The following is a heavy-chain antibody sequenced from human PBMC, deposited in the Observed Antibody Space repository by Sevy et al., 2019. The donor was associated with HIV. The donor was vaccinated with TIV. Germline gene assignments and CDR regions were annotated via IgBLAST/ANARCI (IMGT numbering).Heavy chain of an antibody. D-gene: IGHD3-3*01. Sequence: GRSLRLSCAASGFTFSSYGMHWVRQAPGKGLEWVAVIWYDGSNKYYADSVKGRFTISRDNSKNTLYLQMNSLRAEDTAVYYCARDKIREVDDFWSGSVNWFDPWGQGTLVTVSS. CDR3: ARDKIREVDDFWSGSVNWFDP. V-gene: IGHV3-33*01. CDR1: GFTFSSYG. CDR2: IWYDGSNK. J-gene: IGHJ5*02.